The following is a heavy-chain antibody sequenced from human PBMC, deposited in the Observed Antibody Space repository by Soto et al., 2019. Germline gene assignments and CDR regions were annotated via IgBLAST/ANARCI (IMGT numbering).Heavy chain of an antibody. J-gene: IGHJ6*03. CDR3: AKEPVGLMRFLHYYMDV. CDR2: ISYDGSNK. CDR1: GFTFSSYG. V-gene: IGHV3-30*18. Sequence: QVQLVESGGGVVQPGRSLRLSCAASGFTFSSYGMHWVRQAPGKGLEWVAVISYDGSNKYYADSVKGRFTISRDNSKNTLYLKMNRLRAEDTAVYYCAKEPVGLMRFLHYYMDVWGKGTTVTVSS.